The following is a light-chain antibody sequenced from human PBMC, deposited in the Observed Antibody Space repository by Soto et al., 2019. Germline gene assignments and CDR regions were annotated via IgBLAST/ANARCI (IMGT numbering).Light chain of an antibody. CDR2: AAS. Sequence: EIVLTQSPGTLSLSPGDRATLSCRASQSLSSSYLAWYQQKPGQAPRLLIYAASSRTTGIPDRFSGSGSGTDFTLTISRREPEDFAVYYCQQYGTSPPFTFGPGTKVDIK. CDR3: QQYGTSPPFT. J-gene: IGKJ3*01. CDR1: QSLSSSY. V-gene: IGKV3-20*01.